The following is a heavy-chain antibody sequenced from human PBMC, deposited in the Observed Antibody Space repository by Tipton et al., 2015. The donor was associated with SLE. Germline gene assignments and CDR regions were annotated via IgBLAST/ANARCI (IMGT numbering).Heavy chain of an antibody. CDR1: GGSISRYY. D-gene: IGHD4/OR15-4a*01. J-gene: IGHJ3*02. Sequence: TLSLTCTVSGGSISRYYWGWIRQPPGKGLEWIGYIYYSGSTNYNPSLKSRVTISVDTSKNQFSLKLSPVTAADTAVYYCARLTIDAAFDIWGQGTMVTVSS. V-gene: IGHV4-59*12. CDR3: ARLTIDAAFDI. CDR2: IYYSGST.